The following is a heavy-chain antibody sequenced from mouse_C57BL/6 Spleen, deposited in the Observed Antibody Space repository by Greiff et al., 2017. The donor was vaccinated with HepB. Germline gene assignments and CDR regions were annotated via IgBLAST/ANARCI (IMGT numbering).Heavy chain of an antibody. CDR3: ARYYGSSYGDV. D-gene: IGHD1-1*01. J-gene: IGHJ1*03. V-gene: IGHV1-69*01. CDR2: IDPSDSYT. Sequence: QVQLQQPGAELVMRGASVKLSCKASGYTFTSYWMHWVKQRPGQGLEWIGEIDPSDSYTNYNQKFKGKSTLTVDKSSSTAYMQLSSLTSEDSAVYYCARYYGSSYGDVWGTGTTVTVSS. CDR1: GYTFTSYW.